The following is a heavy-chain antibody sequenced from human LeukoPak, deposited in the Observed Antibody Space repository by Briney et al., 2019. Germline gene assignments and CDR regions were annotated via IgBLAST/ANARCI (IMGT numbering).Heavy chain of an antibody. CDR3: ARDHGILTGYYGTDAFDI. J-gene: IGHJ3*02. CDR1: GGSISYYY. D-gene: IGHD3-9*01. CDR2: IYTRGST. Sequence: SENLSLTCTVSGGSISYYYWSWIRQPAGKGLEWIGRIYTRGSTYYNPSLKSRVTMSVDTSKNQFSLKLSSVTAADTAVYYCARDHGILTGYYGTDAFDIWGQGTMVTVSS. V-gene: IGHV4-4*07.